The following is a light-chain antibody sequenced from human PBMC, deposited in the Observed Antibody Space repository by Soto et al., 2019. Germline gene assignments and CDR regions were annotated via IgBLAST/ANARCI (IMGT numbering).Light chain of an antibody. J-gene: IGLJ2*01. CDR1: NSDVGDYNY. V-gene: IGLV2-14*01. Sequence: QSALTQPASVSGSPGQSITISCTGTNSDVGDYNYVSWYQQYPGKAPKLMIYEVTNRPSGISNRFSGSKSGNTASLTISGLQAEDEADYYCSSYTSSNTLVIFGGGTKVTVL. CDR3: SSYTSSNTLVI. CDR2: EVT.